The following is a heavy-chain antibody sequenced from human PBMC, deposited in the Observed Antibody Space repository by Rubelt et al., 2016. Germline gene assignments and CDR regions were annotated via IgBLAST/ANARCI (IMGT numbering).Heavy chain of an antibody. CDR2: IYYSGST. CDR3: ARSGKQWDALDY. CDR1: GGSINSYY. J-gene: IGHJ4*02. D-gene: IGHD6-19*01. Sequence: QVQLQESGPGLVKPSETLSLTCTVSGGSINSYYWSWIRQPPGKGLECIGHIYYSGSTNYNPSLNGRVPISVDTSKNQFSLKLNHVTAADTAVYYCARSGKQWDALDYWGQGTLVTVSS. V-gene: IGHV4-59*08.